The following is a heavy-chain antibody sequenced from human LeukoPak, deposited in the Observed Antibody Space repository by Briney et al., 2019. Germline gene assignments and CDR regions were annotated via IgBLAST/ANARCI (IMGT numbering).Heavy chain of an antibody. CDR3: ATRRDGYRIGAFDI. D-gene: IGHD5-24*01. CDR2: ISSSSSTI. V-gene: IGHV3-48*04. CDR1: GFTFSSYS. Sequence: GGSLRLSCAASGFTFSSYSMNWVRQAPGKGLEWVSYISSSSSTIYYADSVKGRFTISRDNAKNSLYLQMNSLRAEDTAVYYCATRRDGYRIGAFDIWGLGAMVTVSS. J-gene: IGHJ3*02.